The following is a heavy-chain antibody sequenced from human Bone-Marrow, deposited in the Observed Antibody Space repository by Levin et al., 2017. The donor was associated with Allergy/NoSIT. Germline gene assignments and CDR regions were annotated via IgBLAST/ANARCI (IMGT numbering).Heavy chain of an antibody. CDR3: ARSLVAGGFDY. J-gene: IGHJ4*02. V-gene: IGHV1-2*02. Sequence: GESLKISCKASGYTFTGYYMHWVRQAPGQGLEWMGWINPNSGGTNYAQKFQGRVTMTRDTSISTAYMELSRLRSDDTAVYYCARSLVAGGFDYWGQGTLVTVSS. D-gene: IGHD6-19*01. CDR2: INPNSGGT. CDR1: GYTFTGYY.